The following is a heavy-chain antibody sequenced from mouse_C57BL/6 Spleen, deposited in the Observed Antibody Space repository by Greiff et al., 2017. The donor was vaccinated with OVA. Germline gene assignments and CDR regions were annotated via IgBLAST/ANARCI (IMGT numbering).Heavy chain of an antibody. D-gene: IGHD6-5*01. Sequence: QVQLQQSGPELVKPGASVTISCKASGYAFSSSWMNWVKQRPGKGLEWIGRIYPGDGGTNYNRKFKGKATLTADKSSSTAYMQLSSLASEDSAVYFCASYAPFDYWGQGTLVTVSA. CDR2: IYPGDGGT. CDR3: ASYAPFDY. V-gene: IGHV1-82*01. CDR1: GYAFSSSW. J-gene: IGHJ3*01.